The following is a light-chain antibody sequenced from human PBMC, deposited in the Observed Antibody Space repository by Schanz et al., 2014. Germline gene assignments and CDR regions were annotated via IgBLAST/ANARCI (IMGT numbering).Light chain of an antibody. Sequence: QSALTQPASVSGSPGQSVTISCTGISSDVGSYKLVSWYQQHPGKAPKLMIYEATKRPSGVSDRFSGSKSGKTASLTISGLQTEDEADYYCCSYAGDTPHVALGGGTKLTV. J-gene: IGLJ2*01. V-gene: IGLV2-23*01. CDR1: SSDVGSYKL. CDR2: EAT. CDR3: CSYAGDTPHVA.